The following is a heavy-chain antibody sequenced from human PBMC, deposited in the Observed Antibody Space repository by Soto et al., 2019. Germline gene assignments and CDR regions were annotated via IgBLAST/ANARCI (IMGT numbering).Heavy chain of an antibody. V-gene: IGHV3-7*01. CDR2: IKQDGSEK. D-gene: IGHD2-8*01. CDR3: ARDSRMLYWSYFDY. Sequence: GGSLRLSCAASGFTFSSYWMSWVRQAPGKGLEWVANIKQDGSEKYYVDSVKGRFTISRDNAKNSLYLQMNSLRAEDTAVYYCARDSRMLYWSYFDYWGQGTLVTVSS. CDR1: GFTFSSYW. J-gene: IGHJ4*02.